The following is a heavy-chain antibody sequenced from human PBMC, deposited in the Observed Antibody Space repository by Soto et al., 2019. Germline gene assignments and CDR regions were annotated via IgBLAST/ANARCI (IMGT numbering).Heavy chain of an antibody. D-gene: IGHD6-13*01. CDR2: ISWNSGSI. Sequence: EVQLEESGGGLVQPGRSLRLSCAASGFTFDDYAMHWVRQAPGKGLEWVSGISWNSGSIGYADSVKGRFTISRDNAKNSLYLQMNSLRAEDTALYYCAKVDSSSWYIGDWGQGTLVTVSS. J-gene: IGHJ4*02. CDR1: GFTFDDYA. V-gene: IGHV3-9*01. CDR3: AKVDSSSWYIGD.